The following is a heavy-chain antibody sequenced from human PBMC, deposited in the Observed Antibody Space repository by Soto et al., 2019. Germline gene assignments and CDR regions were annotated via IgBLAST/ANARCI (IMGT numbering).Heavy chain of an antibody. Sequence: GGSLRLSCAAAGFTISDYYMDWVRQAPGMGLEWVARTRNKVNSYTTEYAASVKGRFTISRGGSENSVYLLMNSLKTEDTAVYYCARGGRSDSRYIDSWGQGTLVTVSS. D-gene: IGHD1-26*01. V-gene: IGHV3-72*01. CDR2: TRNKVNSYTT. CDR3: ARGGRSDSRYIDS. CDR1: GFTISDYY. J-gene: IGHJ4*02.